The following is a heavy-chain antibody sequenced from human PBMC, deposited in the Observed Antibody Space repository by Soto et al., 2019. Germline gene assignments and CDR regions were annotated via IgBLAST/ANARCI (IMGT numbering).Heavy chain of an antibody. D-gene: IGHD3-9*01. V-gene: IGHV6-1*01. J-gene: IGHJ3*02. Sequence: PSQALSLTCASSGDSVSSNSAAWNWIRQSPSRGLEWLGRTYYRSKWYNDYAVSVKSRITINPDTSKNQFSLQLNSVTPEDTAVYYCAREEAAYYDILTGYYMWSDAFDIWGQGTMVTVSS. CDR2: TYYRSKWYN. CDR3: AREEAAYYDILTGYYMWSDAFDI. CDR1: GDSVSSNSAA.